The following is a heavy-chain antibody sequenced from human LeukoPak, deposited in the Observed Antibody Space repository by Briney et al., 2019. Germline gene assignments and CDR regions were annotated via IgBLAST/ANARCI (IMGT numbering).Heavy chain of an antibody. D-gene: IGHD2-15*01. CDR2: IYHSGST. J-gene: IGHJ5*02. CDR1: GGSISSGGYS. V-gene: IGHV4-30-2*01. Sequence: SQTLSLTCAVSGGSISSGGYSWSWIRQPPGKGLEWIGYIYHSGSTYYNPSLKSRVTISVDRSKNQFSLKLSSVPAADTAVYYCARGGRDFATSFDPWGQGPLVTVSS. CDR3: ARGGRDFATSFDP.